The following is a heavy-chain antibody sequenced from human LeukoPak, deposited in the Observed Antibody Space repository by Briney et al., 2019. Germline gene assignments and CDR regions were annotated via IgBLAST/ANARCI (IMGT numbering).Heavy chain of an antibody. Sequence: ASVKVSCEASGYTFTSYGISWVRQAPGQGLEWMGWISAYNGNTNYAQKLQGRVTMTTDTSTSTAYMELRSLRPDDTAVYYCARDSTYYYDSSGIDYWGQGTPVTVSS. CDR3: ARDSTYYYDSSGIDY. CDR2: ISAYNGNT. J-gene: IGHJ4*02. V-gene: IGHV1-18*01. CDR1: GYTFTSYG. D-gene: IGHD3-22*01.